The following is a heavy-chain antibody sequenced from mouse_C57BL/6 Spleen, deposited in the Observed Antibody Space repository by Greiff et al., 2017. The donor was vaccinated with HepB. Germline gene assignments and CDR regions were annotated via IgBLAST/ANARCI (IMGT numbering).Heavy chain of an antibody. CDR3: ARNDYDVVAY. V-gene: IGHV1-52*01. CDR1: GYTFTSYW. D-gene: IGHD2-4*01. J-gene: IGHJ3*01. CDR2: IDPSDSET. Sequence: QVQLQQPGAELVRPGSSVKLSCKASGYTFTSYWMHWVKQRPIQGLEWIGNIDPSDSETHYNQKFKDKATLTVDKSSSTAYMQLSSLTSEDSAVYYCARNDYDVVAYWGQGTLVTVSA.